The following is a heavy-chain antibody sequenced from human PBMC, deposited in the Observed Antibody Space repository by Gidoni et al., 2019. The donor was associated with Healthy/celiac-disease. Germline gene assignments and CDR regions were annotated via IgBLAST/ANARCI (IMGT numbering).Heavy chain of an antibody. CDR2: IYSGGST. D-gene: IGHD2-2*01. J-gene: IGHJ6*02. CDR1: GFTVSSTY. Sequence: EVQLVESGGGLVQPGGSLRLSCAASGFTVSSTYMSWVRQAPGKGLGWVSVIYSGGSTYYADSVKGRFTISRDNSKNTLYLQMNSLRAEDTAVYYCARDGRYCSSTSCYEDYYGMDVWGQGTTVTVSS. V-gene: IGHV3-66*01. CDR3: ARDGRYCSSTSCYEDYYGMDV.